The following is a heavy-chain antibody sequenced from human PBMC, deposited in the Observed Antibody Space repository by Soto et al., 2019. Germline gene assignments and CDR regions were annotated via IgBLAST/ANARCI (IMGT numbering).Heavy chain of an antibody. V-gene: IGHV3-23*01. D-gene: IGHD6-6*01. CDR1: GFTFSSYA. CDR2: ISGSGGST. J-gene: IGHJ4*02. Sequence: GGSLRLSCAASGFTFSSYAMSWVRQAPGKGLEWVSAISGSGGSTYYADSVKGRFTISRDNSKNTLYLQMNSLRAEDTAVYYCAKDRDPYSSSSTTFDYWGQGTLVTVSS. CDR3: AKDRDPYSSSSTTFDY.